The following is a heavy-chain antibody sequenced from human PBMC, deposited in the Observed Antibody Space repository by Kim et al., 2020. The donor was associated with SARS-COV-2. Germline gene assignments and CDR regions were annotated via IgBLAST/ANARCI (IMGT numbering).Heavy chain of an antibody. V-gene: IGHV5-10-1*01. CDR3: ARPPPRYDDAFDI. D-gene: IGHD1-20*01. J-gene: IGHJ3*02. Sequence: YGPSFQGHVTISAEKSISTAYLQWSSLKASDTAMYYCARPPPRYDDAFDIWGQGTMVTVSS.